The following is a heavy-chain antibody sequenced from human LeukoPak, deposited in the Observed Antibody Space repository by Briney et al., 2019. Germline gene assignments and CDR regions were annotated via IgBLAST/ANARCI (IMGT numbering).Heavy chain of an antibody. J-gene: IGHJ4*02. CDR1: GLPFSSYA. Sequence: GGCLRLSCAAYGLPFSSYAISWVRQATGKGLGWVYAISGSGGSTSYADSVKGRFTISRDRSKLPLYRQTDSRRAEQTAVYYCAELIRYVGASNRYFFVYWAQ. V-gene: IGHV3-23*01. CDR2: ISGSGGST. CDR3: AELIRYVGASNRYFFVY. D-gene: IGHD1-26*01.